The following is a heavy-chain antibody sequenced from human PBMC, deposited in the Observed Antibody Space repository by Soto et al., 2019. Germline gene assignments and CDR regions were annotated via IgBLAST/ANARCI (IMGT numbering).Heavy chain of an antibody. CDR3: ARFNMITFGGARGGFDY. J-gene: IGHJ4*01. CDR1: GGTFSSYA. D-gene: IGHD3-16*01. V-gene: IGHV1-69*01. Sequence: QVQLVQSGAEVKKPGSSVKVSCKASGGTFSSYAISWVRQAPGQGLEWMGGIIPIFGTANYAQKFQGRVTITADESTSTAYMELSSLRSDDTAVYYCARFNMITFGGARGGFDYWGHGTLVTVSS. CDR2: IIPIFGTA.